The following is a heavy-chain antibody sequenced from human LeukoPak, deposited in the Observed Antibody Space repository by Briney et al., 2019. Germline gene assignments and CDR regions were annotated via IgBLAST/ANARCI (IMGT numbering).Heavy chain of an antibody. CDR1: GFTFSSYG. V-gene: IGHV3-30*18. D-gene: IGHD4-17*01. CDR3: AKSTTVTQRGYFDY. CDR2: ISYDGSNK. J-gene: IGHJ4*02. Sequence: GGSMRLSCAASGFTFSSYGMHWVRQSPAKGLEWVTIISYDGSNKYYADSVKGRLTISRDNSKNTLYLQMNSLRAEDTAVYYCAKSTTVTQRGYFDYWGQGTLVTVSS.